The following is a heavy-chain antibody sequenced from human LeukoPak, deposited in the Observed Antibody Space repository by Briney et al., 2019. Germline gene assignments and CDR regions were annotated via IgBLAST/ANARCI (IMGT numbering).Heavy chain of an antibody. Sequence: ASVKVSCKASAYTFPPYYMHWTRQAPGQGVEWMGIINPSSGGTTYAQKFQGRVTMTSDTSTNTVYMQLSSLRSEDTAIYYCSRARWYGGAFDIWGQGTMVTVSS. CDR2: INPSSGGT. V-gene: IGHV1-46*03. CDR1: AYTFPPYY. D-gene: IGHD6-13*01. J-gene: IGHJ3*02. CDR3: SRARWYGGAFDI.